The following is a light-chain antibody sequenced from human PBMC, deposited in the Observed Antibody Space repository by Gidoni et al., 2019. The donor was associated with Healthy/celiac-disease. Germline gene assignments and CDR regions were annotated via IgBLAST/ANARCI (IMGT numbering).Light chain of an antibody. J-gene: IGKJ1*01. Sequence: DIQMTQSPSSLSASVGERVTITCRASQSISSYLNWYQQKPGKAPKLLIYAASSWQSGVPSRFSGSGSGTDCTLTISSLQPEDFATYYCQQSYSTPLWTFGQGTKVEIK. CDR3: QQSYSTPLWT. V-gene: IGKV1-39*01. CDR1: QSISSY. CDR2: AAS.